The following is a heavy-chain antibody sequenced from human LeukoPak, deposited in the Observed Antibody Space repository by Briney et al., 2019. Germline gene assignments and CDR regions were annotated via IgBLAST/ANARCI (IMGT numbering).Heavy chain of an antibody. CDR1: GFSFSSYY. D-gene: IGHD4-17*01. Sequence: PGGSLGLSCVASGFSFSSYYMSWLRQAPGRGLEWVANIKADGSEKHYVDSVKGRFTISRDNAKNSVYLQMNSLRAEDTAIYYCATTASLSYWGQGTLVTVSS. V-gene: IGHV3-7*05. CDR3: ATTASLSY. J-gene: IGHJ4*02. CDR2: IKADGSEK.